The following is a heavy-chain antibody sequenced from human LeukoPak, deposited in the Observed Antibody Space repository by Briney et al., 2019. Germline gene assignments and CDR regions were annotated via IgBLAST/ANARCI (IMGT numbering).Heavy chain of an antibody. D-gene: IGHD5-12*01. Sequence: GGSLRLSCAASGFTFSSYSMNWVRQAPGKGLEWVSSISSSSSYIYYADSVKGRFTISRDNAKNSLYLQMNSLRAEDTAVYYCARGAAQYSGYDLGFDYWGQGTLVTVSP. CDR3: ARGAAQYSGYDLGFDY. CDR1: GFTFSSYS. J-gene: IGHJ4*02. CDR2: ISSSSSYI. V-gene: IGHV3-21*01.